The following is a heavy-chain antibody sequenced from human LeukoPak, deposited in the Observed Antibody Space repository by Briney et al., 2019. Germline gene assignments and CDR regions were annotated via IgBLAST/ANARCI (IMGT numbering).Heavy chain of an antibody. J-gene: IGHJ6*02. CDR1: GGSISSSSYY. Sequence: SETLSFTCTVSGGSISSSSYYWGWIRQPPGKGLEGIGSIFYSVSTYYHPSLKSRVTIAVDPSKNQFSLKLSPVTAADTAVYYCARRLRYFDWLLYDWADVWGQGTTVTVSS. V-gene: IGHV4-39*01. CDR3: ARRLRYFDWLLYDWADV. CDR2: IFYSVST. D-gene: IGHD3-9*01.